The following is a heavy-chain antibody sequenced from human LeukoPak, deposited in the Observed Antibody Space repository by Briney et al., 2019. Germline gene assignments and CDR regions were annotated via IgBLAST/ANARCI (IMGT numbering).Heavy chain of an antibody. D-gene: IGHD5-18*01. Sequence: GASVKVSCKASGYTFTSYGISWVRQAPGRGLEWMGWISAYNGNTNYAQKLQGRVTMTTDTSTSTAYMELRSLRSDDTAVYYCARVTIQLWFHYYYYGMDVWGQGTTVTVSS. CDR3: ARVTIQLWFHYYYYGMDV. CDR1: GYTFTSYG. J-gene: IGHJ6*02. V-gene: IGHV1-18*01. CDR2: ISAYNGNT.